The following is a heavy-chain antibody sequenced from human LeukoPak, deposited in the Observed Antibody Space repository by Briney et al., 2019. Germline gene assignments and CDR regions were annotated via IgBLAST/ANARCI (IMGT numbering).Heavy chain of an antibody. CDR3: AADLWCGGDCYQFDY. D-gene: IGHD2-21*02. CDR2: IVVGSGNT. V-gene: IGHV1-58*01. CDR1: GFTFTSSA. J-gene: IGHJ4*02. Sequence: TSVKISCKASGFTFTSSAVQWVREARGQRLEWIGWIVVGSGNTNYAQKFQERVTITRDMSTSTAYMELSSLRSEDTAVYYCAADLWCGGDCYQFDYWGQGTLVTVSS.